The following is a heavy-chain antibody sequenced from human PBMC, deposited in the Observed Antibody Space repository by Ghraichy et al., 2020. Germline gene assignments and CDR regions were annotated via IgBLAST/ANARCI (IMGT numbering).Heavy chain of an antibody. CDR1: GGTFSSYT. Sequence: SVKVSCKASGGTFSSYTISWVRQAPGQGLEWMGRIIPILGIANYAQKFQGRVTITADKSTSTAYMELSSLRSEDTAVYYCARDPIGVVIMPRGGAFDIWGQGTMVTVSS. D-gene: IGHD3-3*01. CDR2: IIPILGIA. CDR3: ARDPIGVVIMPRGGAFDI. J-gene: IGHJ3*02. V-gene: IGHV1-69*04.